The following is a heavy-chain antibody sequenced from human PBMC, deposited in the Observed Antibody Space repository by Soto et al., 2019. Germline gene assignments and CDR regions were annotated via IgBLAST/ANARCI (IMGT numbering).Heavy chain of an antibody. V-gene: IGHV3-11*06. CDR1: GFTFSDYY. CDR3: ARVGLRSSGYYYPNYWYFDL. Sequence: PGGSLRLSCAASGFTFSDYYMSWIRQAPAKGLVWISYISSSSSYTNYADSVKGRFTISRDNAKNSLYLQMNSLRAEDTAVYYCARVGLRSSGYYYPNYWYFDLWGRGTLVTVSS. D-gene: IGHD3-22*01. J-gene: IGHJ2*01. CDR2: ISSSSSYT.